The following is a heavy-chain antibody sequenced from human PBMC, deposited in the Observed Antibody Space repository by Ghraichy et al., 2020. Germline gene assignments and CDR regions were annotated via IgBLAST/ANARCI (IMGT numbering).Heavy chain of an antibody. V-gene: IGHV3-7*01. D-gene: IGHD6-13*01. CDR1: EFAFSSYW. CDR3: ARGRRIPARGTSYYHGMGV. CDR2: IKPDGSEK. Sequence: GGSLRLSCAASEFAFSSYWMNWVRQAPGKGLEWVANIKPDGSEKYYVDSVKGRFTISRDNAKNSLYLQMNSLRAEDTAVYYCARGRRIPARGTSYYHGMGVWGQGTTFTVSS. J-gene: IGHJ6*02.